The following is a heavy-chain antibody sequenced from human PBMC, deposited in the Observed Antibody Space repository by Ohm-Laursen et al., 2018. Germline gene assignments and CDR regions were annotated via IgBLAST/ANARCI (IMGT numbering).Heavy chain of an antibody. Sequence: SLRLSCAASGFTFSAYWMSWVRQAPGKGLEWVANIKEDGSEKYSAYSVKGRFTISRDNAKNSLYLQMNSLRAEDTAVYYCARYTAPKYYYGMDVWGQGTTVTVSS. CDR1: GFTFSAYW. CDR3: ARYTAPKYYYGMDV. J-gene: IGHJ6*02. V-gene: IGHV3-7*03. CDR2: IKEDGSEK. D-gene: IGHD1-1*01.